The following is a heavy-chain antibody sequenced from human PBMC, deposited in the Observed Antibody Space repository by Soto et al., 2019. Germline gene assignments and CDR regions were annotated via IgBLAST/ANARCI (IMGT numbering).Heavy chain of an antibody. V-gene: IGHV5-10-1*01. CDR3: ASHESSNSSDYYYYYGMDV. J-gene: IGHJ6*02. D-gene: IGHD2-2*01. Sequence: PGESLKISCNGSGYSFTSYWISWVRQMPGKGLEWMGRIDPSDSYTNYSPSFQGHVTISADKSISTAYLQWSSLKASDTAMYYCASHESSNSSDYYYYYGMDVWGQGTTVTVS. CDR1: GYSFTSYW. CDR2: IDPSDSYT.